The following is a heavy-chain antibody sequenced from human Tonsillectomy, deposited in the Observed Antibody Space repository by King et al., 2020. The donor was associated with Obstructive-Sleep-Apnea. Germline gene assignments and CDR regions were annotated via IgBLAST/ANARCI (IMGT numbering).Heavy chain of an antibody. CDR1: GGSISSGGYY. D-gene: IGHD7-27*01. Sequence: QLQESGPGLVKPSQTLSLTCTVSGGSISSGGYYWSWIRQHPGKGLEWIGYIYYSGSTYYNPSLKSRVTISVDTSKNQFSLKLSSVTAADTAVYYFAGSNWGIYYFDYWGQGTLVTVSS. CDR2: IYYSGST. J-gene: IGHJ4*02. CDR3: AGSNWGIYYFDY. V-gene: IGHV4-31*03.